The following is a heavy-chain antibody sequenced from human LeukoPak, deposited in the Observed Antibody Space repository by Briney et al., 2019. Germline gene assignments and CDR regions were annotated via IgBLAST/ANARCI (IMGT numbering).Heavy chain of an antibody. V-gene: IGHV4-34*01. Sequence: SETLSLTCGVNGGSFSGYYWSWIRQSPGKGLEWIGEINHRGSTSYNPSLQSRVIISVDTSKNHFSLKLTSLTAADTAVYYCAGESYCSNGVCSPGNFDFWGQGTLVTVSS. D-gene: IGHD2-8*01. CDR1: GGSFSGYY. J-gene: IGHJ4*02. CDR3: AGESYCSNGVCSPGNFDF. CDR2: INHRGST.